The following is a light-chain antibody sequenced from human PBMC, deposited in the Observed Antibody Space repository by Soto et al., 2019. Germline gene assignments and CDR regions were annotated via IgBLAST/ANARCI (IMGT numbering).Light chain of an antibody. V-gene: IGLV2-8*01. CDR1: SSDVGGYNY. CDR3: SSYAGNKDVV. Sequence: QSALTQPPSASGSPGQSVTISCTGTSSDVGGYNYVSWYQQYPGKAPKLIIYHVTKRPPGVPDRFSGSKSGNTASLTVSGLQSEDEADYYCSSYAGNKDVVFGGGTKLTVL. J-gene: IGLJ2*01. CDR2: HVT.